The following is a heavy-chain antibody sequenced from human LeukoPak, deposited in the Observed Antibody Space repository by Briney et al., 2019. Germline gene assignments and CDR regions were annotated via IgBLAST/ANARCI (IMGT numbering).Heavy chain of an antibody. CDR1: GGSFSGYY. CDR2: INHSGST. V-gene: IGHV4-34*01. J-gene: IGHJ6*03. Sequence: SETLSLTCAVYGGSFSGYYWSWIRQPPGKGLKWIGEINHSGSTNYNPSLKRRVTISVDTSKNQFSLKLSSVTAADTAVYYCARGYSNYGNYYYYYYMDVWGKGTTVTVSS. D-gene: IGHD4-11*01. CDR3: ARGYSNYGNYYYYYYMDV.